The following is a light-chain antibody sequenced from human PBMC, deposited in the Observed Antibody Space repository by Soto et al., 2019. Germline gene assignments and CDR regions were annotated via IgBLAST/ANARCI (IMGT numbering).Light chain of an antibody. J-gene: IGLJ1*01. CDR2: KDN. CDR1: ALPKQY. V-gene: IGLV3-25*02. Sequence: ELTQPPSVSVSPGQTARITCSGDALPKQYAYWYQQKPGQAPVVVIYKDNERPSGIPERFSGSTSGTTVTLTISGVRAEDEADYFCQSSDSSGRYPYVFGTGTKVTVL. CDR3: QSSDSSGRYPYV.